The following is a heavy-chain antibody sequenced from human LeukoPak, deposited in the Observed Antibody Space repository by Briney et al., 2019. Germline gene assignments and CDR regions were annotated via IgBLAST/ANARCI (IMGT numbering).Heavy chain of an antibody. CDR2: ISAYNGNT. CDR1: GYTFTSYG. J-gene: IGHJ3*02. D-gene: IGHD2-15*01. V-gene: IGHV1-18*01. CDR3: ASSRLGYCSGGSCYNAFDI. Sequence: ASVKVSCKASGYTFTSYGISWVRQAPGQGLEWMGWISAYNGNTNYAQKLQGRVTMTTDTSTSTAYMELWSLRSDDTAVYYCASSRLGYCSGGSCYNAFDIWGQGTMVTVSS.